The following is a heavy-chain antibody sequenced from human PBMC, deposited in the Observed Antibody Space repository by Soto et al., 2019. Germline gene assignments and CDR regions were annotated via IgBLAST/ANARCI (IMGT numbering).Heavy chain of an antibody. V-gene: IGHV3-30-3*01. Sequence: QVQLVESGGGVVQPGRSLRLSCAASGFTFSSYAMHWVRQAPGKGLEWVAVISYDGSNKYYADSVKGRFTISRDNSKNTLYLQMNSLRAEDTAVYYCARDSYYYGSGSSPLVDYWGQGPLVTVSS. CDR3: ARDSYYYGSGSSPLVDY. CDR2: ISYDGSNK. D-gene: IGHD3-10*01. J-gene: IGHJ4*02. CDR1: GFTFSSYA.